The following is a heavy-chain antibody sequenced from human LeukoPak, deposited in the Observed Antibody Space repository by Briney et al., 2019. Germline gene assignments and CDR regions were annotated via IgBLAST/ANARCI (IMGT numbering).Heavy chain of an antibody. CDR2: IKQDGSEK. CDR1: GFTFSRYW. D-gene: IGHD1-26*01. V-gene: IGHV3-7*01. J-gene: IGHJ4*02. Sequence: GGSLRLSCAASGFTFSRYWMSWVRQAPGKGGEWVANIKQDGSEKYYVDSVKGRFTISRDNAKNSLYLQMNSLRAEDTAVYYCARDHLVDIVGSIDYWGQGTLVTVSS. CDR3: ARDHLVDIVGSIDY.